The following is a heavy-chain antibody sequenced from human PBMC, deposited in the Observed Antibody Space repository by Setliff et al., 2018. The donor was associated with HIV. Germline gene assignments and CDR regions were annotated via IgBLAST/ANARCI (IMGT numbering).Heavy chain of an antibody. CDR2: IIPIFGTA. Sequence: GASVKVSCKASGDTFSNYAISWVRQAPGQGLEWMGGIIPIFGTASHAPKFQGRVTITTDESTSTAYMELSSLRFEDTAMYYCARSAHDSETGYWGQGTLVTVSS. CDR1: GDTFSNYA. J-gene: IGHJ4*02. CDR3: ARSAHDSETGY. V-gene: IGHV1-69*05. D-gene: IGHD5-12*01.